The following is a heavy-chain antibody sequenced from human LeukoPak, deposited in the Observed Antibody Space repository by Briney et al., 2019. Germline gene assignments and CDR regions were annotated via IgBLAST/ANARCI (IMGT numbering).Heavy chain of an antibody. CDR1: GFTFSSYS. D-gene: IGHD3-16*01. CDR2: ISSSSSYI. V-gene: IGHV3-21*01. CDR3: ARVMIWGFFAGADDAFDI. J-gene: IGHJ3*02. Sequence: PGGSLRLSCAASGFTFSSYSMNWVRQAPGKGLEWVSSISSSSSYIYYADSVKGRFTISRDNAKNSLYLQMNSLRAEDTAVYYCARVMIWGFFAGADDAFDIWGQGTMVTVSS.